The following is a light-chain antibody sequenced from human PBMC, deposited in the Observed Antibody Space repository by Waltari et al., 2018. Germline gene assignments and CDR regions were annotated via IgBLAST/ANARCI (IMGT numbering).Light chain of an antibody. CDR2: DVT. V-gene: IGLV2-11*01. Sequence: QSALTHPRSVSGSPGQSVTISCTGTSSDVGNYDSVSWYQQHPGKAPKLIFYDVTKRPSGVPDRFSGSKSGNTASLTISGLQAEDEADYYCYSYAGSYTWVFGGGTKLTVL. CDR3: YSYAGSYTWV. CDR1: SSDVGNYDS. J-gene: IGLJ3*02.